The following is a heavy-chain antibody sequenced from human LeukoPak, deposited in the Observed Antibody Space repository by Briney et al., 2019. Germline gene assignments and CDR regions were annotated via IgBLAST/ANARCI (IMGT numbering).Heavy chain of an antibody. V-gene: IGHV4-61*09. CDR1: GGSISSSSYY. CDR3: ARGGNWNSYYFDY. J-gene: IGHJ4*02. D-gene: IGHD1-1*01. Sequence: SETLSLTCTVSGGSISSSSYYWNWIRQPAGKGLEWIGHIYTSGSTSYNPSLKSRVTISIDTSKNQFSLKLSSVTAADTAVYYCARGGNWNSYYFDYWGQGTLVTVSS. CDR2: IYTSGST.